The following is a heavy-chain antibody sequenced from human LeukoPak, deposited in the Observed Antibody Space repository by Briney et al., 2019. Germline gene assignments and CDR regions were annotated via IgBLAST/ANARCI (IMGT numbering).Heavy chain of an antibody. V-gene: IGHV3-21*01. J-gene: IGHJ3*02. CDR1: GFTFSSYS. Sequence: GGSLRLSCAASGFTFSSYSMNWVRQAPGKGLEWVSSISSSSSYIYYADSVKGRFTISRDNAKNSLYLQMNSLRAEDTAVYYCARDTAAAGSAFDIWGQGTMVTVS. CDR2: ISSSSSYI. D-gene: IGHD6-13*01. CDR3: ARDTAAAGSAFDI.